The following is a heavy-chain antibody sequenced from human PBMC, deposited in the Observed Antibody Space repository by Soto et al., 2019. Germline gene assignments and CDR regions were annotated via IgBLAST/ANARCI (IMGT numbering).Heavy chain of an antibody. V-gene: IGHV4-61*01. CDR1: GGSVSSGSYY. CDR2: ISDSGGT. D-gene: IGHD4-4*01. J-gene: IGHJ6*02. Sequence: PSETLSLTCTVSGGSVSSGSYYWSWIRQPPGKGLEWIGYISDSGGTNYNPSLKSRVTISVDTSKNQFSLRLSSVTAADTAGYYCARDRPGAVTTYGNYYGMDVWGQGTTVTVSS. CDR3: ARDRPGAVTTYGNYYGMDV.